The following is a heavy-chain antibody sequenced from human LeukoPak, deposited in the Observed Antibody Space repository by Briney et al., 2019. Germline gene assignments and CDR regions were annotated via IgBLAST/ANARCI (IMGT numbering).Heavy chain of an antibody. D-gene: IGHD7-27*01. V-gene: IGHV4-39*01. Sequence: MPSETLSLTCTVSGGSIRSSDYYWGWIRQPPGKGLGWIGCIYYSGSTYYNPPLKSRVTISIDTSNNQFSLKMSSVTAADTAVYYCVRRQWGSSNVDYWGQGTLVTVSS. J-gene: IGHJ4*02. CDR2: IYYSGST. CDR3: VRRQWGSSNVDY. CDR1: GGSIRSSDYY.